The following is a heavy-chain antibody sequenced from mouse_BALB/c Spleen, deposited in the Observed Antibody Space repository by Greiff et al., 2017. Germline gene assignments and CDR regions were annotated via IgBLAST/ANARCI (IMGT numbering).Heavy chain of an antibody. CDR1: GFTFSNYW. D-gene: IGHD2-4*01. J-gene: IGHJ3*01. CDR2: IRLKSNNYAT. Sequence: EVQLQQSGGGLVQPGGSMKLSCVASGFTFSNYWMNWVRQSPEKGLEWVAEIRLKSNNYATHYAESVKGRFTISRDDSKSSVYLQMNNLRAEDTGIYYCTRDYDLYWGQGTLVTVSA. CDR3: TRDYDLY. V-gene: IGHV6-6*02.